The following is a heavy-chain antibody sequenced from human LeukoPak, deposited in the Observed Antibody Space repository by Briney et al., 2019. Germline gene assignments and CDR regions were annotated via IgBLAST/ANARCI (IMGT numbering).Heavy chain of an antibody. D-gene: IGHD5-18*01. CDR3: ARVHSYGYPDDYYYYYMDV. CDR1: GYTFTSYG. J-gene: IGHJ6*03. Sequence: ASVKVSCKASGYTFTSYGISWVRQAPGQGLEWMGWSSGYNGNTNYAQKLQGRVTMTTDTSTSTAYMELRSLRSDDTAVYYCARVHSYGYPDDYYYYYMDVWGKGTTVTVSS. V-gene: IGHV1-18*01. CDR2: SSGYNGNT.